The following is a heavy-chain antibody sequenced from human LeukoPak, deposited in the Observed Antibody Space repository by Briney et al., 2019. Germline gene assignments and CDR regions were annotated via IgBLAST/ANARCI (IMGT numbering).Heavy chain of an antibody. V-gene: IGHV4-59*11. CDR2: MFDSENT. D-gene: IGHD5-18*01. J-gene: IGHJ4*02. CDR3: ATIKRGSIFGYFDF. Sequence: SETLSLTCTVSGASFSSHYWGWIRQTPGKGLEWIGYMFDSENTKENPSLKSRINLSADTSKNQFSLRLSSVTAADTAVYYCATIKRGSIFGYFDFWGQGILVSVSS. CDR1: GASFSSHY.